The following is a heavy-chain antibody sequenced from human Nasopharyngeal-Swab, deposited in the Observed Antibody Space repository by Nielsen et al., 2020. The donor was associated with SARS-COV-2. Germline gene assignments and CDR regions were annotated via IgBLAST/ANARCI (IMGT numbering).Heavy chain of an antibody. J-gene: IGHJ6*03. V-gene: IGHV3-30-3*01. CDR1: GFTFSSYA. CDR3: ARGGAGMVATFYYYYYYMDV. D-gene: IGHD5-12*01. Sequence: LKISCAASGFTFSSYAMHWVRQAPGKGLEWVAVISYDGSNKYYADSVKGRFTISRDNSKNTLYLQMNSLRAEDTAVYYCARGGAGMVATFYYYYYYMDVWGKGTTVTVSS. CDR2: ISYDGSNK.